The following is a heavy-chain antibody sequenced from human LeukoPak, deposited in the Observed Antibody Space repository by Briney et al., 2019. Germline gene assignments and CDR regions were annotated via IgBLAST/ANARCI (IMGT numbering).Heavy chain of an antibody. CDR2: IWYDGSNK. J-gene: IGHJ4*02. V-gene: IGHV3-30*02. CDR3: AKGYYADYGDH. CDR1: GFTFSSYG. D-gene: IGHD4-17*01. Sequence: GGSLRLSCAASGFTFSSYGMHWARQAPGKGLEWVAVIWYDGSNKYYADSVKGRFTISRDNSKNTLYLQMNSLRVEDTAVYYCAKGYYADYGDHWGQGTLVTVSS.